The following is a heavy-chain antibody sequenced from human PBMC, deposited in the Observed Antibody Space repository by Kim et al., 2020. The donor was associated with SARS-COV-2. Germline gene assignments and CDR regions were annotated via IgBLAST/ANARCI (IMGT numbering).Heavy chain of an antibody. CDR2: INGNGGTT. CDR1: GFTFSSYA. V-gene: IGHV3-64D*09. J-gene: IGHJ6*01. Sequence: GGSLRLSCSASGFTFSSYALHWVRQAPGKGLESVSTINGNGGTTNYADSVRDRFTISRDNSKNTLYLQMSRLRPEDTAVYYCVKRASSSGWYGMDVWGPGTTVTVSS. CDR3: VKRASSSGWYGMDV. D-gene: IGHD6-25*01.